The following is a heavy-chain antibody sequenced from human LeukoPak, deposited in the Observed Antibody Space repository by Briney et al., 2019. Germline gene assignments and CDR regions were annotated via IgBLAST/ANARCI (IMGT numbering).Heavy chain of an antibody. CDR1: GGTFSSYA. CDR2: IIPIFGTA. D-gene: IGHD3-22*01. CDR3: ARHGDSSGYYYFDY. V-gene: IGHV1-69*05. J-gene: IGHJ4*02. Sequence: SVKVSCKASGGTFSSYAISWVRQAPGQGLEWMGGIIPIFGTANYAQKFQGRVAITTDESTSTAYMELSSLRPEDTAVYYCARHGDSSGYYYFDYWGQGTLVTVSS.